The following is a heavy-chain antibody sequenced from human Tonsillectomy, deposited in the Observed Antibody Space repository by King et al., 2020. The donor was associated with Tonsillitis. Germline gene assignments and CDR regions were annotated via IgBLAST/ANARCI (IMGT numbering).Heavy chain of an antibody. CDR1: GYSFSDYW. CDR2: IYPGDPST. D-gene: IGHD6-25*01. CDR3: ARHSAAGPIYHYYYGLDV. J-gene: IGHJ6*02. Sequence: VQLVESGAEVKKPGESLKISCKASGYSFSDYWIAWVRQMPGKGLEWMGIIYPGDPSTRYSPSFQDQVTISADKSINTAFLQWSSLKASDTARYYCARHSAAGPIYHYYYGLDVWGQGTMVTVSS. V-gene: IGHV5-51*01.